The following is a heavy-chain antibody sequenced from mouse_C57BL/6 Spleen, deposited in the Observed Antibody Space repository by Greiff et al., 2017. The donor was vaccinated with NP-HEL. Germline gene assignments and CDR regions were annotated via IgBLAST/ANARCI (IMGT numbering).Heavy chain of an antibody. D-gene: IGHD1-1*01. Sequence: VQVVESGAELVKPGASVKISCKASGYAFSSYWMNWVKQRPGKGLEWIGQIYPGDGDTNYNGKFKGKATLTADKSSSTAYMQLSSLTSEDSAVYFCARCTTVVARYFDVWGTGTTVTVSS. J-gene: IGHJ1*03. CDR1: GYAFSSYW. CDR3: ARCTTVVARYFDV. V-gene: IGHV1-80*01. CDR2: IYPGDGDT.